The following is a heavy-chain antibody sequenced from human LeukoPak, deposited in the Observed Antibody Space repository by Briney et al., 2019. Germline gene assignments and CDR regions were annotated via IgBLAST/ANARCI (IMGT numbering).Heavy chain of an antibody. CDR2: ISSNGGST. D-gene: IGHD3-9*01. CDR1: GFTFSSYA. Sequence: GGSLRLSCAASGFTFSSYAMHWVRQAPGKGLGYVSAISSNGGSTYYANSVKGRFTISRDNSKNTLYLQMGSLRAEDMAVYYCARAETESKYYDILTGYYNDYWGQGTLVTVSS. CDR3: ARAETESKYYDILTGYYNDY. V-gene: IGHV3-64*01. J-gene: IGHJ4*02.